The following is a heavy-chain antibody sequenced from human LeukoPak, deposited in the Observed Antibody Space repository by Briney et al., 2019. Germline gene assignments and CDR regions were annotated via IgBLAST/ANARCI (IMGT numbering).Heavy chain of an antibody. J-gene: IGHJ3*02. CDR2: MNPNSGGT. V-gene: IGHV1-2*06. CDR3: ARVRRGWELTNDAFDI. CDR1: GYTFTGYY. Sequence: EASVKVSYKASGYTFTGYYMHWVRQAPGQGLEWMGRMNPNSGGTNYAQKFQGRVTMTRDTSISTAYMELSRLRSDDTAVYYCARVRRGWELTNDAFDIWGQGTMVTVSS. D-gene: IGHD1-26*01.